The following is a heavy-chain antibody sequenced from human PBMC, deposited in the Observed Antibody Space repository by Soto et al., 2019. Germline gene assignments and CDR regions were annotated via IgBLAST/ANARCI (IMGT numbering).Heavy chain of an antibody. CDR1: GFTFSNYA. V-gene: IGHV3-23*01. CDR2: ISSSGGST. D-gene: IGHD5-12*01. Sequence: EVQLLESGGGLIQPGGSLRLSCAASGFTFSNYAMSWVRQAPGKGLEWVSSISSSGGSTYYADSVKGRFTISRDNSKNTLYLQMNSLRAEDTAVYYCAKEAGRDGYNVDYWGQGTLVTVSS. CDR3: AKEAGRDGYNVDY. J-gene: IGHJ4*02.